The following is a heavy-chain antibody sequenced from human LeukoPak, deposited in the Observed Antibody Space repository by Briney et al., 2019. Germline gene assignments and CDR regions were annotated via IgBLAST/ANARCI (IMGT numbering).Heavy chain of an antibody. Sequence: AGGSLQISCQGSGSIFTSYWIGGVRQLPGKGLEWMGIIYPGDSDTRYSPSFQGQVTISADKSSSTAYLQWSSLKASDTAMYYCARHVGDGYNLDYWGQGTLVTVSS. CDR3: ARHVGDGYNLDY. D-gene: IGHD5-24*01. V-gene: IGHV5-51*01. CDR2: IYPGDSDT. CDR1: GSIFTSYW. J-gene: IGHJ4*02.